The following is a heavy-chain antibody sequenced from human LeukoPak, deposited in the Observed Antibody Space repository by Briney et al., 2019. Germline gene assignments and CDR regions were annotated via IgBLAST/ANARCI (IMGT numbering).Heavy chain of an antibody. V-gene: IGHV3-49*04. CDR3: RRRHISGVSYSIV. Sequence: QPGRSLRLSCTVSGFTFGEYSMRWVRQAPGKGLEWVGIIRKQDGTTEYAASVRGRFTISRDESNRIAYLQMNSLKTEDTAVYHCRRRHISGVSYSIVWGQGTLVTVSS. D-gene: IGHD2-15*01. CDR2: IRKQDGTT. CDR1: GFTFGEYS. J-gene: IGHJ4*02.